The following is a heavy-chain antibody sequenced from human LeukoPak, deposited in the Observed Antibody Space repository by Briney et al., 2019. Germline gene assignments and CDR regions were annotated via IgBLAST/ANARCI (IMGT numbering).Heavy chain of an antibody. Sequence: GASVKASCKASGYTFTSYGISWVRQAPGQGLEWMGWISAYNGNTNYAQKLQGRVTMTTDTSTSTAYMELRSLRSDDTAVYYCARGGHSSSWPTPFDYWGQGTLVTVSS. V-gene: IGHV1-18*01. CDR1: GYTFTSYG. J-gene: IGHJ4*02. CDR2: ISAYNGNT. D-gene: IGHD6-13*01. CDR3: ARGGHSSSWPTPFDY.